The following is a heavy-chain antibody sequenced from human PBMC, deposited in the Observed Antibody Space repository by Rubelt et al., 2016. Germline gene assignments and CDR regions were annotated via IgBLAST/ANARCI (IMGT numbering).Heavy chain of an antibody. CDR3: ARHASLNWFDP. V-gene: IGHV4-59*08. Sequence: QVQLQESGPGLVRPSETLSLTCTVSGGSISSSYWSWIRQAPGKGLEWIAYIYYSGSVSYNPSLKSRVTISLDRSKNQFTLKLSSGTAADTAVYYCARHASLNWFDPWGQGTLVTVSS. J-gene: IGHJ5*02. CDR1: GGSISSSY. CDR2: IYYSGSV.